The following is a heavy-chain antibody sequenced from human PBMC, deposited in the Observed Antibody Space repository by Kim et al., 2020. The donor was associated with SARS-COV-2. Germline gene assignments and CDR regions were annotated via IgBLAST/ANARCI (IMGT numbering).Heavy chain of an antibody. CDR1: GFTFSSYA. J-gene: IGHJ4*02. V-gene: IGHV3-30-3*01. D-gene: IGHD1-26*01. Sequence: GGSLRLSCAASGFTFSSYAMHWVRQAPGKGLEWVAVISYDGSNKYYADSVKGRFTISRDNSKNTLYLQMNSLRAEDTAVYYCARILGWELLRGYFDYWGQGTLVTVSS. CDR2: ISYDGSNK. CDR3: ARILGWELLRGYFDY.